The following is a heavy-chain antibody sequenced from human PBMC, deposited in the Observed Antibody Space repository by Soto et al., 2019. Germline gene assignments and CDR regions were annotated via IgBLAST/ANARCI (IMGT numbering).Heavy chain of an antibody. CDR2: ISCDGSKK. J-gene: IGHJ5*02. V-gene: IGHV3-30*03. D-gene: IGHD2-21*01. CDR1: GFVSNDYD. CDR3: SRGIKGGLDA. Sequence: QVQLAESGGGVVQPGRSLRLSCATSGFVSNDYDIHWVRQAPGKGLAWLASISCDGSKKYYADSVKGRFTISRDNSKNTLSLQINSLGAEDTAVYYCSRGIKGGLDAWGPGTLVTVSS.